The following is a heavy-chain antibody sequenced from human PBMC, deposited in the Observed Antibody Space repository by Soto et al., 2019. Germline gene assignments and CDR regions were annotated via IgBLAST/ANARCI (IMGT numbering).Heavy chain of an antibody. CDR1: GFTFSSYW. V-gene: IGHV3-7*01. D-gene: IGHD4-17*01. CDR2: IKQDGSEK. Sequence: EVQLVESGGGLVQPGGSLRLSCAASGFTFSSYWMSWVRQAPGKGLEWVANIKQDGSEKYYVDSVKGRFTISRDNAKNSRNRQRTSLRAEATLFYYWARGGFRTPLTTPWGQGTRSPSPQ. J-gene: IGHJ4*02. CDR3: ARGGFRTPLTTP.